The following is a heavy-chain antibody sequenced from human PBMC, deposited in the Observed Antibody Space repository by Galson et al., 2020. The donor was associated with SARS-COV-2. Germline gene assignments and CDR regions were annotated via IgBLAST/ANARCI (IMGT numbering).Heavy chain of an antibody. CDR1: GGTFSSYA. D-gene: IGHD3-16*01. CDR3: ARDSGWQSWGSFNLDY. V-gene: IGHV1-69*13. Sequence: SVKVSCKASGGTFSSYAISWVRQAPGQGLEWMGGIIPIFGTANYAQKFQGRVTITADESTSTAYMELSSLRSKDTAVYYCARDSGWQSWGSFNLDYWGQGTLVTVSS. CDR2: IIPIFGTA. J-gene: IGHJ4*02.